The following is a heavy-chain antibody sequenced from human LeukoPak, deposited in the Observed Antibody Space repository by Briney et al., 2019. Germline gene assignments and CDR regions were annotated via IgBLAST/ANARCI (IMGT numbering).Heavy chain of an antibody. Sequence: GGSLRLSCAASGFTFSSYWMSWVRQAPGKGLEWVANIKQDGSEKYYVDSVKGRFTISRDNAKNSLYLQMNSLRAEDTAVYYCARRVSGWTPYYFDYWGQETLVTVSS. CDR1: GFTFSSYW. CDR2: IKQDGSEK. V-gene: IGHV3-7*03. D-gene: IGHD6-19*01. J-gene: IGHJ4*02. CDR3: ARRVSGWTPYYFDY.